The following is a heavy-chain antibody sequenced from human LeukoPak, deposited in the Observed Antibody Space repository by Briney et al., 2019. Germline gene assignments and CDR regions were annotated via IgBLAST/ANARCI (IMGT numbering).Heavy chain of an antibody. CDR2: IYYSGST. V-gene: IGHV4-31*03. CDR1: GGSISSVGYY. D-gene: IGHD6-19*01. CDR3: ARSGSGWTDFDY. Sequence: SETLSLICTVSGGSISSVGYYWHWIRQHPGKGLEWIGYIYYSGSTYSNPPLRGRVTISIDTSKNQFSLKLSSVTVADTAVYYCARSGSGWTDFDYWGQGTLVTVSS. J-gene: IGHJ4*02.